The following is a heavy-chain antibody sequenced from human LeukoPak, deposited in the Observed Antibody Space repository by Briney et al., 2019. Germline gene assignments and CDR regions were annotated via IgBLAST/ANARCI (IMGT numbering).Heavy chain of an antibody. CDR2: IKQDGSEK. V-gene: IGHV3-7*01. CDR3: ARVAEQLDPFYYCYYMDV. Sequence: GGSLRLSCAASGFTFSSYWMSWVRQAPGKGLEWVANIKQDGSEKYYVDSVKGRFTISRDNAKNSLYLQMNSLRAEDTAVYYCARVAEQLDPFYYCYYMDVWGKGTTVTVSS. CDR1: GFTFSSYW. J-gene: IGHJ6*03. D-gene: IGHD6-13*01.